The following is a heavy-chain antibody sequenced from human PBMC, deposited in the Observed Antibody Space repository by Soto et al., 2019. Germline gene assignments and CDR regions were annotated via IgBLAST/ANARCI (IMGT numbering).Heavy chain of an antibody. CDR1: GGSISSYY. CDR2: IYYSGST. V-gene: IGHV4-59*08. CDR3: ARHGGTNLYYFDY. J-gene: IGHJ4*02. Sequence: SSETLSLTCTVSGGSISSYYWSWIRQPPGKGLEWIGYIYYSGSTNYNPSLKSRVTISVDTSKNQFSLKLSSVTAADTAVYYCARHGGTNLYYFDYWGQGTLVTVSS. D-gene: IGHD3-16*01.